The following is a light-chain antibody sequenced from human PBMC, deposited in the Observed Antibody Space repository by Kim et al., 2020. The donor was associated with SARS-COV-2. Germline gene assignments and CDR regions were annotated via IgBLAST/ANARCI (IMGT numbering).Light chain of an antibody. CDR3: LLFYSGPRV. CDR1: TGAVTRGHF. Sequence: PGWTVTLTCASSTGAVTRGHFPYWFQQKPGQAPTTLIYDTNNKHSLTPARFSGSLLGDKAALTLSGAQPEDEADYYCLLFYSGPRVFGGGTQLTVL. V-gene: IGLV7-46*01. J-gene: IGLJ3*02. CDR2: DTN.